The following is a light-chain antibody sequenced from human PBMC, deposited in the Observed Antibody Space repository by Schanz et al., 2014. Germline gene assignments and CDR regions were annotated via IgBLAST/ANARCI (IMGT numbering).Light chain of an antibody. J-gene: IGLJ1*01. CDR1: SSDIGGYNY. V-gene: IGLV2-8*01. CDR2: EVS. Sequence: QSALTQPPSASGSPGQSVTISCTGTSSDIGGYNYVSWYQQHPGKAPKILIYEVSKRPSGVPDRFSGSKSGNTASLTVSGLQAEDEADYYCSSYAGSNNWGVFGTGTKLTVL. CDR3: SSYAGSNNWGV.